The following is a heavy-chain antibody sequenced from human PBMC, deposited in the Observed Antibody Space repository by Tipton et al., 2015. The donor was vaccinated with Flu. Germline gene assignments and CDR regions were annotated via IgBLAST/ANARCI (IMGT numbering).Heavy chain of an antibody. J-gene: IGHJ4*02. D-gene: IGHD4-17*01. CDR3: AKDLHGDYADYFDY. V-gene: IGHV3-23*01. CDR2: ISRSGDNT. CDR1: GFTFSSYA. Sequence: SLRLSCAASGFTFSSYAMSWVRQAPGKGLEWVSAISRSGDNTYYADSVKGRFTISRDNSKNTLYLEMNSLRAEDTAIYYCAKDLHGDYADYFDYWGQGTLVTASS.